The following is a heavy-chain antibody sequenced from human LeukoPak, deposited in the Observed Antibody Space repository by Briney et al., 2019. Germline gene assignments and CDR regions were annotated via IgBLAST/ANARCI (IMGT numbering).Heavy chain of an antibody. V-gene: IGHV1-18*01. CDR2: ISAYNGNT. J-gene: IGHJ5*02. CDR1: GYTFTSYG. D-gene: IGHD3-3*01. CDR3: AGQKLPRSLEWLLPQYNWFDP. Sequence: ASVKVSCKASGYTFTSYGISWVRQAPGQGLEWMGWISAYNGNTNYAQKLQGRVTMTTDTSTSTAYMELRSLRSDDTAVYYCAGQKLPRSLEWLLPQYNWFDPWGQGTLVTVSS.